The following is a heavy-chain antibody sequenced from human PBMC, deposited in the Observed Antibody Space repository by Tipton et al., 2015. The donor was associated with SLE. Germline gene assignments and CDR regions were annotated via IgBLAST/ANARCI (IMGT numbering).Heavy chain of an antibody. Sequence: TLSLTCTVSGGSINNYYWSWIRQPPGKGLEWIAHVYHTGTSHQNPSLKSRVAISVDTSKNLFSLKLSSVTAADTAVYFCASRVVYGDYQDFFDSWGQGTLVTVSS. CDR2: VYHTGTS. D-gene: IGHD4-17*01. V-gene: IGHV4-59*08. CDR1: GGSINNYY. J-gene: IGHJ4*02. CDR3: ASRVVYGDYQDFFDS.